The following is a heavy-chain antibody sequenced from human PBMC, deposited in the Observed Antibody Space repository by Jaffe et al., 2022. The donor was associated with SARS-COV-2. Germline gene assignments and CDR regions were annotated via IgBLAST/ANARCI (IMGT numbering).Heavy chain of an antibody. V-gene: IGHV4-39*01. D-gene: IGHD3-22*01. CDR1: GGSISSSSYY. CDR2: IYYSGST. Sequence: QLQLQESGPGLVKPSETLSLTCTVSGGSISSSSYYWGWIRQPPGKGLEWIGSIYYSGSTYYNPSLKSRVTISVDTSKNQFSLKLSSVTAADTAVYYCARHAVNYYDSSGYYSIFDYWGQGTLVTVSS. J-gene: IGHJ4*02. CDR3: ARHAVNYYDSSGYYSIFDY.